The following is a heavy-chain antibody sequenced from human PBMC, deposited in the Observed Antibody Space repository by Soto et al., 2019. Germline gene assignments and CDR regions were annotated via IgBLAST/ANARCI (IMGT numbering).Heavy chain of an antibody. D-gene: IGHD1-7*01. CDR3: ARGTWNYGYFDY. J-gene: IGHJ4*02. CDR1: GFTFNNYG. Sequence: QVQLVESGGGVVQPGRSLRLSCAASGFTFNNYGMHWVRQAPGKGLEWVAVIWYDGSYKYNADSVKGRFTISRDTSKNTLYLQMNSLRGEDMAVYHCARGTWNYGYFDYWGQGTLVTVSS. CDR2: IWYDGSYK. V-gene: IGHV3-33*01.